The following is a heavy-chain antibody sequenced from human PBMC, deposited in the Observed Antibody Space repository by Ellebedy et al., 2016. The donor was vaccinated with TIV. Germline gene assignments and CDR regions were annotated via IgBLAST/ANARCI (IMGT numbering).Heavy chain of an antibody. J-gene: IGHJ4*02. CDR2: ISDSGSRT. Sequence: GESLKISCAASGFTFSSYAMNWVRQAPGKGLEWVSVISDSGSRTDYADSVKGRFTISRDNSKNTLFLQMSSRRAEDTAVYFCATDLGSVVPVAFDFWGQGTLVTVSS. V-gene: IGHV3-23*01. CDR1: GFTFSSYA. D-gene: IGHD2-2*01. CDR3: ATDLGSVVPVAFDF.